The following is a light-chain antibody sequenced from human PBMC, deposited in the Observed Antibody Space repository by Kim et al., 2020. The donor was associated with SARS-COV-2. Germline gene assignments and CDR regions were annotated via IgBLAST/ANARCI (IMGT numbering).Light chain of an antibody. V-gene: IGKV1-17*01. Sequence: ASVGDRVTIACRASQGSRNGLGWYQQKPGKATKRLIYAASSLKSGVPSRFSGSGSGTEFTLTISSLQPEDFATYYCLQHNSYPWTFGQGTKVDIK. CDR1: QGSRNG. CDR3: LQHNSYPWT. J-gene: IGKJ1*01. CDR2: AAS.